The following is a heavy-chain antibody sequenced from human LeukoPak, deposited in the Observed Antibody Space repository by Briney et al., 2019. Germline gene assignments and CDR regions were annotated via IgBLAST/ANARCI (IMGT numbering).Heavy chain of an antibody. D-gene: IGHD2-15*01. CDR2: IIPILGTA. V-gene: IGHV1-69*05. CDR3: ARAPHLGYCSGGSCYFDYFDY. J-gene: IGHJ4*02. CDR1: GGTFSSYA. Sequence: ASVKVSCKASGGTFSSYAISWVRQAPGQGLEWMGGIIPILGTANYAQKFQGRVTITTDESTSTAYMELSSLRSEDTAVYYCARAPHLGYCSGGSCYFDYFDYWGQGTLVTVSS.